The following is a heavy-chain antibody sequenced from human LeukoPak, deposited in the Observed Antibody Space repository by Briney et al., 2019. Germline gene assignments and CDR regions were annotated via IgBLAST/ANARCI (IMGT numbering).Heavy chain of an antibody. J-gene: IGHJ4*02. D-gene: IGHD6-19*01. V-gene: IGHV1-69*05. Sequence: SVKVSCKASGGTFSSYAISWVRQAPGQGLEWMGGIIPIFGTANYAQKFQGRVTITRNTSISTAYMELSSLRSEDTAVYYCARVAVAAPDYWGQGTLVTVSS. CDR3: ARVAVAAPDY. CDR1: GGTFSSYA. CDR2: IIPIFGTA.